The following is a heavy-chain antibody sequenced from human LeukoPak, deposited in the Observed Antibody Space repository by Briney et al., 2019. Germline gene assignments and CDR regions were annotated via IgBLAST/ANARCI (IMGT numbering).Heavy chain of an antibody. CDR2: IVVGSGNT. J-gene: IGHJ4*02. V-gene: IGHV1-58*01. Sequence: ASVKVSCKASGFTFTSSAVQWVRQARGQRLEWIGWIVVGSGNTNYAQKFQERVTITRDMSTSTAYMELSSLRSEDTAVYYCARVEMATRPIDYWGQGTLVTVSS. CDR1: GFTFTSSA. CDR3: ARVEMATRPIDY. D-gene: IGHD5-24*01.